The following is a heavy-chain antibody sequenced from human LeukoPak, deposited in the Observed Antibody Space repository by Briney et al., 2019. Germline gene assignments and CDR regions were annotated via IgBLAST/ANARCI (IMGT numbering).Heavy chain of an antibody. CDR3: ATSPSSGWYPDY. CDR2: IIPIFGTA. J-gene: IGHJ4*02. CDR1: GGTFSSYA. Sequence: SVKVSCKASGGTFSSYAISWVRQAPGQGLEWMGGIIPIFGTANYAQKFQRRVTITTDESTSTAYMELSSLRSEDTAVYYCATSPSSGWYPDYWGQGTLVTVSS. D-gene: IGHD6-19*01. V-gene: IGHV1-69*05.